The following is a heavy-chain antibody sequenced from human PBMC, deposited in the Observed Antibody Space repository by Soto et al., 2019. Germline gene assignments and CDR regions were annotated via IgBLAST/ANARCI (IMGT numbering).Heavy chain of an antibody. Sequence: GGSLRLSCAASGVTFSSYAMSWVRQAPGKGLEWVSAISGSGGSTYYADSVKGRFTISRDNSKNTLYLQMNSLRAEDTAVYYCAKEPQRITIFGVVTKHYYYGMDVWGQGTTVTVSS. CDR1: GVTFSSYA. CDR3: AKEPQRITIFGVVTKHYYYGMDV. CDR2: ISGSGGST. V-gene: IGHV3-23*01. D-gene: IGHD3-3*01. J-gene: IGHJ6*02.